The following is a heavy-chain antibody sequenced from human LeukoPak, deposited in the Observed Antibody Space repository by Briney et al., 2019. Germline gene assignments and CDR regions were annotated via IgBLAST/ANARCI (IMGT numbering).Heavy chain of an antibody. CDR1: GFTFSNYA. CDR2: ISYDGSDK. V-gene: IGHV3-30*04. J-gene: IGHJ6*03. CDR3: ARDGGYYYMDV. Sequence: PGGSLRLSCAASGFTFSNYAMHWVRQAPGKGLEWVTFISYDGSDKYYADSVKGRFTISRDNSKNTLYVQMNSLRAEDTAVYFCARDGGYYYMDVWGKGTTVTVSS. D-gene: IGHD2-15*01.